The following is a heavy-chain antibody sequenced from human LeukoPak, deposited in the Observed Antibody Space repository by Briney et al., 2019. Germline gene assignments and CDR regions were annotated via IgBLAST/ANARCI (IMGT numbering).Heavy chain of an antibody. CDR2: ISWNSGSI. Sequence: PGSSLRLSCAGSGFIFNTYAMHWVRQPPGKGLEWVSGISWNSGSIDYADSVKGRFTISRDNAKNSLYLQMNSLRVEDTAFYYCAKGNRRHYTSGPNPDSLHWGQGALVTVSS. CDR3: AKGNRRHYTSGPNPDSLH. D-gene: IGHD6-19*01. J-gene: IGHJ4*02. V-gene: IGHV3-9*01. CDR1: GFIFNTYA.